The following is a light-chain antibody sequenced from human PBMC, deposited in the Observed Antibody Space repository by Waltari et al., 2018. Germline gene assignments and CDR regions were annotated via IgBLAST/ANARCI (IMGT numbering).Light chain of an antibody. Sequence: QSVLTQPPSASATPGQRVTISCSGSSSNIGSNYVYWYQQLLGTAPKLVIYRNDQRPSGVPDRFSGSESGTSASLAISGLRSEYEADYYCAAWDDRLRDYVFGTGTKVTAL. CDR3: AAWDDRLRDYV. CDR1: SSNIGSNY. V-gene: IGLV1-47*01. J-gene: IGLJ1*01. CDR2: RND.